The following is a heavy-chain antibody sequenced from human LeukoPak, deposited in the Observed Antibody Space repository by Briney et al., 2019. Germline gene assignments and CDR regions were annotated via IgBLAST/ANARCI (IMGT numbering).Heavy chain of an antibody. CDR3: AMEVGATFGWDY. CDR1: GFTVSSNY. CDR2: IYSGGST. Sequence: GGSLRLPCAASGFTVSSNYMSWVRQAPGKGLEWVSVIYSGGSTYYADSVKGRFTISRDNSKNTLYLQMNSLRAEDTAMYYCAMEVGATFGWDYWGQGTLVTVSS. V-gene: IGHV3-53*01. J-gene: IGHJ4*02. D-gene: IGHD1-26*01.